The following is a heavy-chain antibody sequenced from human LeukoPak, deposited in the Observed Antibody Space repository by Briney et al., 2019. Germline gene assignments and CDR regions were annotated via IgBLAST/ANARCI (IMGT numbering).Heavy chain of an antibody. D-gene: IGHD3-16*01. CDR1: GGTFSSYA. J-gene: IGHJ4*02. Sequence: SVKVSCKASGGTFSSYAISWVRQAPGQGLEWMGGIIPIFGTANYAQKFQGRVTITADESTSAAYMELSSLRSEDTAVYYCTRSKYRWGYFDYWGQGTLVTVSS. V-gene: IGHV1-69*13. CDR3: TRSKYRWGYFDY. CDR2: IIPIFGTA.